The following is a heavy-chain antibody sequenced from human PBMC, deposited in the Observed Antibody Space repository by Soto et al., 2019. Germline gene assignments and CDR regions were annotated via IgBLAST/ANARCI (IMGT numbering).Heavy chain of an antibody. CDR3: ASSITQMLTD. CDR1: GFSVSDHF. CDR2: ITNRATGDTT. Sequence: EVQLVESGGGLVQSGGSLRLSCTASGFSVSDHFMDWVRQTPGKGLEWLGQITNRATGDTTFYAASVKGRFTVSKDESRNSLYLQMNSLKTEDTAVYYCASSITQMLTDCGQGTLVAVAS. D-gene: IGHD1-20*01. J-gene: IGHJ4*02. V-gene: IGHV3-72*01.